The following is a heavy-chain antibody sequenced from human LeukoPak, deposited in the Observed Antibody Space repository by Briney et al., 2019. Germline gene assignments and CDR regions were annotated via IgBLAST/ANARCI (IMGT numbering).Heavy chain of an antibody. V-gene: IGHV3-48*01. CDR3: ARDLELRSADAFDI. D-gene: IGHD1-7*01. CDR1: GFTFSSYS. CDR2: ISSSSSTI. Sequence: GGSLRLSCAASGFTFSSYSMNWVRQAPGKGLEWVSYISSSSSTIYYADSVKGRFTISRDNAKNSLYLQMNRLRAEDTAVYYCARDLELRSADAFDIWGQGTMVTVSS. J-gene: IGHJ3*02.